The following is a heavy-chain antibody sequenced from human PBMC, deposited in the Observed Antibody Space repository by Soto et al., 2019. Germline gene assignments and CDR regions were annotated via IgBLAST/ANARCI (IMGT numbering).Heavy chain of an antibody. V-gene: IGHV1-69*02. J-gene: IGHJ4*02. CDR1: GGTFSSYT. CDR3: ARSQYSSSSHFDY. D-gene: IGHD6-6*01. Sequence: SVKVSCKATGGTFSSYTISWVRQAPGQGLEWMGRIIPILGIANYAQKFQGRVTITADKSTSTAYMELSSLRSEDTAVYYCARSQYSSSSHFDYWGQGTLVTVSS. CDR2: IIPILGIA.